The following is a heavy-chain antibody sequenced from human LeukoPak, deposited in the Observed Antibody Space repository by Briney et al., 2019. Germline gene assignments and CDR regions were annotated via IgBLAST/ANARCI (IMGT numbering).Heavy chain of an antibody. J-gene: IGHJ4*02. Sequence: GGSLRLSCAASGFTFSSYWMSWVRQAPGKGLEWVANMNQDGSHKYYVDSVKGRFTISRDNAKNSLYLQMNSLRAENTAVYYCAGFYGGNRLGFDYWGQGTLVTVSS. CDR2: MNQDGSHK. D-gene: IGHD4-23*01. CDR1: GFTFSSYW. CDR3: AGFYGGNRLGFDY. V-gene: IGHV3-7*01.